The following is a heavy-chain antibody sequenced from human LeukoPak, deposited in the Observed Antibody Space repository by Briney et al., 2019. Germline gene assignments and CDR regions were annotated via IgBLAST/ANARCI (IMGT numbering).Heavy chain of an antibody. J-gene: IGHJ4*02. CDR2: IYYSGST. Sequence: SQTLSLTCTVSGGSISSGDYCWSWLRQPPGKGLEWIGYIYYSGSTYYNPSLKSRVTISVDTSKNQFSLKLSSVTAADTAVYYCARVGIVAPRNFDYWGQGTLVTVSS. D-gene: IGHD2-15*01. V-gene: IGHV4-30-4*01. CDR3: ARVGIVAPRNFDY. CDR1: GGSISSGDYC.